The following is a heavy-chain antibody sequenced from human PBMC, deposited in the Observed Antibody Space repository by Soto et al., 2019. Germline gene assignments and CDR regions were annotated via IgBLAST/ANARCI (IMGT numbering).Heavy chain of an antibody. Sequence: SETLSLTCAVYGGSFSGYYLSWIRQHPGKGLEWIGEINHSGSTNYNPSLKSRVTISVDTSKNQFSLKLSSVTAADTAVYYCARSPSSSWPYYFDYGGQGTLVTVSS. CDR3: ARSPSSSWPYYFDY. CDR2: INHSGST. J-gene: IGHJ4*02. CDR1: GGSFSGYY. V-gene: IGHV4-34*01. D-gene: IGHD6-13*01.